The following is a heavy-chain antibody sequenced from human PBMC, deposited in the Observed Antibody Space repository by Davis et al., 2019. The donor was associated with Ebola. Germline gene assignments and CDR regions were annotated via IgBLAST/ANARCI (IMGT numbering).Heavy chain of an antibody. V-gene: IGHV4-34*01. D-gene: IGHD3-16*01. CDR2: INHTGST. J-gene: IGHJ4*02. CDR3: ASFTFGRVGY. CDR1: GASSSAYY. Sequence: SETLSPTCPVFGASSSAYYWTWIRHPPGNGLEWIGEINHTGSTTYNPSLKSRVTISVDTSKNQFSLKLTSVTAADTAVYYCASFTFGRVGYWGQGTLVNVSS.